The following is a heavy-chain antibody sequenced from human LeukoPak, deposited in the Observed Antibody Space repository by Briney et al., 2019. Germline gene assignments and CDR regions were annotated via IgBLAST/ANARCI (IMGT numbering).Heavy chain of an antibody. D-gene: IGHD1-1*01. V-gene: IGHV4-4*07. CDR3: ARVSWFPGTSYYYMDV. Sequence: SETLSLTCTVSGGSISSYSWSWIRQPAGKGLEWIGRIFASGSTKYNPSLKSRVTMSVETSKNQFSLKLSSVTAADTAVYYCARVSWFPGTSYYYMDVWGKGTTVTVSS. CDR2: IFASGST. CDR1: GGSISSYS. J-gene: IGHJ6*03.